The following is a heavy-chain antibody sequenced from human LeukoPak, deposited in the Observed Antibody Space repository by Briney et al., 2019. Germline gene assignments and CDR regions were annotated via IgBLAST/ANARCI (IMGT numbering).Heavy chain of an antibody. J-gene: IGHJ4*02. CDR1: GYTLTELS. Sequence: ASVKVSCKVSGYTLTELSMHWVRQAPGKGLEWMGGFDPEDGETIYAQKFRGRVTMTEDTSTDTAYMELSSLRSEDTAVYYCELRGLRFLEWLDYWGQGTLVTVSS. CDR2: FDPEDGET. V-gene: IGHV1-24*01. D-gene: IGHD3-3*01. CDR3: ELRGLRFLEWLDY.